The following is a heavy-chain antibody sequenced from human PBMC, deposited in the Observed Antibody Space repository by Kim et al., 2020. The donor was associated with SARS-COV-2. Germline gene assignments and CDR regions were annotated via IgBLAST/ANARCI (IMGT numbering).Heavy chain of an antibody. CDR2: ST. D-gene: IGHD2-21*01. CDR3: AKDGGDSDY. V-gene: IGHV3-23*03. Sequence: STYYADSVKGRFTISRDNSKNTLYLQMNSLRAEDTAVYYCAKDGGDSDYWGQGTLVTVSS. J-gene: IGHJ4*02.